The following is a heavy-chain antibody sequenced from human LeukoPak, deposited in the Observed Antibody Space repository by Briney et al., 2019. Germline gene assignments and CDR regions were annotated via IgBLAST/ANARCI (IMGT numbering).Heavy chain of an antibody. CDR2: INHSGST. CDR1: GGSFSGYY. CDR3: ARVRYCSGGSCYLHGMDV. Sequence: PETLSLTCAVYGGSFSGYYWSWIRQPPGKGLEWIGEINHSGSTNYNPSLKSRVTISVDTSKNQFPLKLSSVTAADTAVYYCARVRYCSGGSCYLHGMDVWGKGTTVTVSS. D-gene: IGHD2-15*01. J-gene: IGHJ6*04. V-gene: IGHV4-34*01.